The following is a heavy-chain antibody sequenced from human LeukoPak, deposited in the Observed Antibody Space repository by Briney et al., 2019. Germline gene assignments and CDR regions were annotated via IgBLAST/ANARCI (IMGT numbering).Heavy chain of an antibody. D-gene: IGHD6-13*01. V-gene: IGHV4-59*01. Sequence: PSETLSLTCTVSGGSISSYYWNWSRQPPGKGLEWIGYIYYSGSTNYNPSLKSRVTISVDTSKNQFSLKLSSVTAADTAVYYCARVHIAAAGSYYFDYWGQGTLVTVSS. CDR3: ARVHIAAAGSYYFDY. CDR2: IYYSGST. CDR1: GGSISSYY. J-gene: IGHJ4*02.